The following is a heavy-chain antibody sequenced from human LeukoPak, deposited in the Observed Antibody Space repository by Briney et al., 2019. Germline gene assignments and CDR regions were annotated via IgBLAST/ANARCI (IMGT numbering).Heavy chain of an antibody. J-gene: IGHJ4*02. Sequence: PSETLSLTCTVSGGSISSGSYYWSWIRQPAGKGLEWIGRIYTSGSTNYNPSLKSRVTISVDTSKNQFSLKLSSVTAADTAVYYCARAPLRGSGYLYYFDYWGQGTLVTVSS. CDR1: GGSISSGSYY. CDR3: ARAPLRGSGYLYYFDY. D-gene: IGHD3-22*01. CDR2: IYTSGST. V-gene: IGHV4-61*02.